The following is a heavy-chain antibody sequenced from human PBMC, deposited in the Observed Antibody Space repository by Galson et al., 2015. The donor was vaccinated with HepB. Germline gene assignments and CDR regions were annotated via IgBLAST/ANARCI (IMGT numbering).Heavy chain of an antibody. Sequence: SLRLSCAASGFIFSTYAMTWVRQAPGKGLEWVSGISGSGGSTYYADSVKGRFTVSRDNSKRTLYLQMNSLRAEDTAVYFCAKDSGPKFYSSSWSGDYYYYYYMDVWGKGTTVTVSS. V-gene: IGHV3-23*01. CDR1: GFIFSTYA. J-gene: IGHJ6*03. CDR3: AKDSGPKFYSSSWSGDYYYYYYMDV. CDR2: ISGSGGST. D-gene: IGHD6-13*01.